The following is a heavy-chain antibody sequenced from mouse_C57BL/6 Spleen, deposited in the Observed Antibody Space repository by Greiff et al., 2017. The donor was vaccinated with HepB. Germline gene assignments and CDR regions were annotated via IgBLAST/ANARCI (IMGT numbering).Heavy chain of an antibody. Sequence: QVQLQQSGAELMKPGASVKLSCKATGYTFTGYWIEWVKQRPGHGLEWIGEILPGSGSTNYNEKFKGKATFTADTSSNTAYMQLSSLTTEDSAIDDWARGGTAQAYYYAMDYWGQGTSVTVSS. J-gene: IGHJ4*01. CDR2: ILPGSGST. D-gene: IGHD3-2*02. CDR1: GYTFTGYW. CDR3: ARGGTAQAYYYAMDY. V-gene: IGHV1-9*01.